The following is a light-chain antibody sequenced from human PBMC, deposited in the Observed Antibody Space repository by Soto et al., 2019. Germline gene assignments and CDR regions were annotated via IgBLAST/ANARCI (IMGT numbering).Light chain of an antibody. V-gene: IGKV3-11*01. CDR2: GAS. CDR3: QQRADWPIT. CDR1: QSVSRN. J-gene: IGKJ5*01. Sequence: EIVMTQSPATLSVSPGERVTLSCRASQSVSRNLAWYQHKPGQAPRVLIYGASNRATGIPARFSGSGSGTDFTLTISSLEPDDFAVYYCQQRADWPITFGKGTRLEIK.